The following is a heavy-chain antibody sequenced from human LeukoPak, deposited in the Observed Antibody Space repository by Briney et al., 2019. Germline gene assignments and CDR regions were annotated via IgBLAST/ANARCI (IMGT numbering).Heavy chain of an antibody. J-gene: IGHJ4*02. Sequence: GGSLRLSCAASGFIFSSYAMSWVRQAPGKGLEWVSTISGSGGSTYYADSVKGRFTISRDNAENSLFLQMNSLRAEDTGVYYCARDEETVAGLNGFDLWGQGTLVTVSS. CDR1: GFIFSSYA. CDR2: ISGSGGST. D-gene: IGHD6-19*01. CDR3: ARDEETVAGLNGFDL. V-gene: IGHV3-23*01.